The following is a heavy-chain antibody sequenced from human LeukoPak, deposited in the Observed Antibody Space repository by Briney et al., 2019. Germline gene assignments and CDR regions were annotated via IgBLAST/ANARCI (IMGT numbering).Heavy chain of an antibody. CDR3: ARGSGYMDV. J-gene: IGHJ6*03. Sequence: SETLSLTCTVSGGSISSYYWNWIRQPPGEGLEWIAYVYYSGSTNCNPSLKSRVTISVDTSKNQFSLKLSSVTAADTALYYCARGSGYMDVWGKGSTVTVSS. CDR1: GGSISSYY. CDR2: VYYSGST. V-gene: IGHV4-59*01.